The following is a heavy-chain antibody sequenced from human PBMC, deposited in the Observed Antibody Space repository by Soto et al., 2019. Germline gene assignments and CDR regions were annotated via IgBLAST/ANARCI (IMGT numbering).Heavy chain of an antibody. CDR3: AKDNRLYSSSSQGYYYYYMDV. CDR1: GFTFSSYG. CDR2: ISYDGSNK. V-gene: IGHV3-30*18. J-gene: IGHJ6*03. D-gene: IGHD6-6*01. Sequence: PGGSLRLSCAASGFTFSSYGMHWVRQAPGKGLEWVAVISYDGSNKYYADSVKGRFTIYRDNSKNSLYLQMNILRAEDTAVYYCAKDNRLYSSSSQGYYYYYMDVWGKGATVTVSS.